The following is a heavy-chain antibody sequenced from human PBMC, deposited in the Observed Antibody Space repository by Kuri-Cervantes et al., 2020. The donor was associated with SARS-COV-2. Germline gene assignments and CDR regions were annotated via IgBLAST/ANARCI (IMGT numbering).Heavy chain of an antibody. CDR2: ISSSGSTI. CDR3: ARVGDYDILTDDY. V-gene: IGHV3-11*01. Sequence: GGSLRLSCAASGFTFSDYYMSWIRQAPGKGLEWVSYISSSGSTIYYADSVKGRFTISRDNTKNSLYLQMNSLRAEDTAVYYCARVGDYDILTDDYWGQGTLVTVSS. D-gene: IGHD3-9*01. J-gene: IGHJ4*02. CDR1: GFTFSDYY.